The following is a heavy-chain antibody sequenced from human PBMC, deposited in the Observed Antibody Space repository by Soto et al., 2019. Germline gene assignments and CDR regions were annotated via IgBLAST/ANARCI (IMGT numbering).Heavy chain of an antibody. V-gene: IGHV3-23*01. J-gene: IGHJ6*03. Sequence: GGSLRLSCAASGFTFSSYAMSWVRQAPGKGLEWVSAISGSGGSTYYADSVKGRFTISRDNSKNTLYLQMNSLRAEDTAVYYCAKGVYYDFWSGYYTGSDYYYMDVWGQGTTVTVSS. CDR1: GFTFSSYA. CDR3: AKGVYYDFWSGYYTGSDYYYMDV. CDR2: ISGSGGST. D-gene: IGHD3-3*01.